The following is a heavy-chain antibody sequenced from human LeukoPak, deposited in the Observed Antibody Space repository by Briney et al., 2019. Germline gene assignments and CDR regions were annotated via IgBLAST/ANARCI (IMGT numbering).Heavy chain of an antibody. J-gene: IGHJ3*02. V-gene: IGHV3-30-3*01. CDR1: GFTFSSYA. CDR2: TSHDGSNT. Sequence: GGSLRLSCAASGFTFSSYAMHWVRQAPGKGLEWVAVTSHDGSNTYYADSVKGRLTISRDNSKNTLFLQVNSLRAEDTAVYYCARWTSYYDRHAFDIWGQGTMVTVSS. D-gene: IGHD3/OR15-3a*01. CDR3: ARWTSYYDRHAFDI.